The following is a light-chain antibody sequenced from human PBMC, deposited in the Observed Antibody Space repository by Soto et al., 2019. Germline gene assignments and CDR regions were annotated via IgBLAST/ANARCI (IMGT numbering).Light chain of an antibody. CDR2: AAS. J-gene: IGKJ3*01. CDR1: QDIRNF. V-gene: IGKV1-27*01. Sequence: DIQMTQSPTSLSASVGDRVTITCRASQDIRNFVAWYQQKPGKAPKLLIYAASTLQSGVPSRFSGSGSGTDVTLTINSLQPEDVSTYSYQKYSSVPVVGPGPKVEIK. CDR3: QKYSSVPV.